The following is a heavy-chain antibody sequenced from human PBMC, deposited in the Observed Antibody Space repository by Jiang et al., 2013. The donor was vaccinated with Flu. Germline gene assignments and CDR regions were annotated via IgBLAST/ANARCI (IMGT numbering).Heavy chain of an antibody. D-gene: IGHD3-22*01. CDR2: FYYTGNT. CDR3: ASGIPRSPYYDSSGYYYL. V-gene: IGHV4-39*07. J-gene: IGHJ4*02. CDR1: GGSISSSTYY. Sequence: GSGLVKPSETLSLTCTVSGGSISSSTYYWGWIRRPPGKGLEWIGSFYYTGNTYYNPSLKSRVTISVDTSKNQISLKLSSVTAADTAVFYCASGIPRSPYYDSSGYYYLWGQGTLVTVSS.